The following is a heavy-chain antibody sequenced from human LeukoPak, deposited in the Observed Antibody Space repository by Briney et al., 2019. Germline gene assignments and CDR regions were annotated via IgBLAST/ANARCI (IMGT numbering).Heavy chain of an antibody. CDR2: ISDSGT. J-gene: IGHJ4*02. V-gene: IGHV4-59*08. CDR1: GGSISSYY. Sequence: PSETLSLTCTVSGGSISSYYWSWIRQPPGKGLEWVGYISDSGTNYHPSLKGRVTISVDTSKNQFSLKLTSVTAADTAVYYCARHGGGYSFDYWGQGTLVTVSS. CDR3: ARHGGGYSFDY. D-gene: IGHD5-24*01.